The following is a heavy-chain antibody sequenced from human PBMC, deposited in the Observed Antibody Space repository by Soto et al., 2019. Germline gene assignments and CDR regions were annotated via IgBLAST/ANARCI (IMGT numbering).Heavy chain of an antibody. D-gene: IGHD2-8*01. CDR1: GFTFSDYY. Sequence: GGSLRLSCAASGFTFSDYYMSWIRQAPGKGLEWVSYISSSGSTIYYADSVKGRFTISRDNAKNSLYLQMNSLRAEDTAVYYCARDDIYCTNGVCHLFDYWGQGTLVTVSS. J-gene: IGHJ4*02. V-gene: IGHV3-11*01. CDR2: ISSSGSTI. CDR3: ARDDIYCTNGVCHLFDY.